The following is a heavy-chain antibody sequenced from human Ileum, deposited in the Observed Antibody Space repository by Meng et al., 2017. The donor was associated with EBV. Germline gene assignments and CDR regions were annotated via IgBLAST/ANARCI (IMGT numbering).Heavy chain of an antibody. V-gene: IGHV3-23*04. CDR2: ISGGADST. J-gene: IGHJ5*02. CDR1: GFTFSDYY. Sequence: VQLVGSGGGLVKPGGSLRLSCAAFGFTFSDYYMGWIRQAPGKGLEWVSAISGGADSTYYVHSVEGRFTISRDNSKNTLYLQMNSLRAEDSAVYYCAKGRAGNWFDPWGQGTLVTVSS. CDR3: AKGRAGNWFDP.